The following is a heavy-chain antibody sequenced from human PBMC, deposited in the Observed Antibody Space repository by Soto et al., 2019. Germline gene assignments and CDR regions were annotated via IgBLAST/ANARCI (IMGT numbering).Heavy chain of an antibody. J-gene: IGHJ6*02. CDR1: GGTFSSYA. CDR3: AGITMVRGVLRDYYYGMDV. Sequence: AASVKVSCKASGGTFSSYAISWVRQAPGQGLEWMGGIIPIFGTANYAQKFQGRVTITADKTTSTAYMELSSLRSEDTAVYYCAGITMVRGVLRDYYYGMDVWGQGTTVTVSS. CDR2: IIPIFGTA. D-gene: IGHD3-10*01. V-gene: IGHV1-69*06.